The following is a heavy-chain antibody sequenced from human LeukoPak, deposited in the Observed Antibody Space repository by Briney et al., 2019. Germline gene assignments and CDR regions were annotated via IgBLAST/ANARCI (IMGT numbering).Heavy chain of an antibody. J-gene: IGHJ6*03. CDR3: ARVYYGHYYYYMDV. CDR2: IIPIFGTA. D-gene: IGHD4-17*01. CDR1: GGTFSSFA. Sequence: GASVKVSCKASGGTFSSFAISWVRQAPGQGLEWMGGIIPIFGTANYAQKFQGRVTTTTDESTSTAYMELSSLRSEDTAVYYCARVYYGHYYYYMDVWGKGTTVTVSS. V-gene: IGHV1-69*05.